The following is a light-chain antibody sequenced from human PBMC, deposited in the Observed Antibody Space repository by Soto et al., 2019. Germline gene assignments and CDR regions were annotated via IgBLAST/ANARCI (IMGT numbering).Light chain of an antibody. J-gene: IGLJ1*01. CDR1: SSDVGGYNY. V-gene: IGLV2-14*03. CDR3: SSYTSSGTLYV. CDR2: NVS. Sequence: QSALTQPASVSGSPGQSITISSTGTSSDVGGYNYVSWYQQHPGKAPKLIIYNVSDRPSGVSNRFSGSKSGNTASLTISGLQAEDEADYSCSSYTSSGTLYVFGTGTKLTVL.